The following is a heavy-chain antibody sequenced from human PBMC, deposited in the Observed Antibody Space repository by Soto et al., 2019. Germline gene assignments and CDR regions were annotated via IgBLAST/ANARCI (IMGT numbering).Heavy chain of an antibody. J-gene: IGHJ6*02. D-gene: IGHD4-17*01. CDR2: ISAYNGNT. CDR3: ARDIPHDYGDYEGEYYYYGMDV. Sequence: QVQLVQSGAEVKKPGSSVKVSCKASGYTFTSYGISWVRQAPGQGLEWMGWISAYNGNTNYAQKLQGRVTMTTDTSTSTAYMELRSLRSDDTAVYYCARDIPHDYGDYEGEYYYYGMDVWGQGTTVTVSS. CDR1: GYTFTSYG. V-gene: IGHV1-18*01.